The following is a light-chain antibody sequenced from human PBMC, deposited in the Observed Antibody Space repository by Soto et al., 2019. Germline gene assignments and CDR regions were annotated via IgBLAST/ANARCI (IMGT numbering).Light chain of an antibody. CDR1: SSNIGSNT. V-gene: IGLV1-44*01. Sequence: QSVLTQPPSASGTPGQRVTISCSGSSSNIGSNTVNWYQHLPGAAPKLLIYNNNQRPSGVPDRFSGSKSGTSASLAISGLQSEDEADYYCAGWDVSLNGWVFGGGTKLTVL. CDR2: NNN. CDR3: AGWDVSLNGWV. J-gene: IGLJ3*02.